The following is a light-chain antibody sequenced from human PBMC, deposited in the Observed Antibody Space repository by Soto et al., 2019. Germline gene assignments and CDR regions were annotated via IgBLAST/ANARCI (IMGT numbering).Light chain of an antibody. J-gene: IGLJ1*01. CDR3: SSYAGSNSLYV. CDR2: EVS. CDR1: SSDVGGYNY. Sequence: QSVLTQPPSASGSPGQSVTISCTGTSSDVGGYNYVSWYQQHPGKAPKLMIYEVSKRPSGVPDRFSGYKSGNTASLTVSGLQAEDEADYYFSSYAGSNSLYVFGTGTKLTVL. V-gene: IGLV2-8*01.